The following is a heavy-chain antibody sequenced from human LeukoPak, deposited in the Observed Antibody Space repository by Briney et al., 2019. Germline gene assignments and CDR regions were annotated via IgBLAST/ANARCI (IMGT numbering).Heavy chain of an antibody. CDR2: ISSSGSTI. CDR1: GFTFSSYE. V-gene: IGHV3-48*03. CDR3: ARDLDGYSILDY. Sequence: GGSLRLSCAASGFTFSSYEMNWVRQAPGKGLEWVSYISSSGSTIYYADSVKGRFTISRDNAKNSLYLQMNSLKAEDTAVYYCARDLDGYSILDYWGQGTLVTVSS. J-gene: IGHJ4*02. D-gene: IGHD5-24*01.